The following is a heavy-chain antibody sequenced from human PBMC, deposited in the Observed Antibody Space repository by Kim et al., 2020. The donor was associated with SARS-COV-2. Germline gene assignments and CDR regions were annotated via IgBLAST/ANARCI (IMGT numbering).Heavy chain of an antibody. V-gene: IGHV4-59*08. CDR1: GASISDDY. D-gene: IGHD6-19*01. J-gene: IGHJ4*02. Sequence: SETLSLTCTISGASISDDYWTWIRQPPGKGLEWIGYFSYNKRTSYNPSLKSRVSMSLDTSRNQFSLKLNSVTAADTAVYYRARLPDITGWPFDYWAQGTL. CDR3: ARLPDITGWPFDY. CDR2: FSYNKRT.